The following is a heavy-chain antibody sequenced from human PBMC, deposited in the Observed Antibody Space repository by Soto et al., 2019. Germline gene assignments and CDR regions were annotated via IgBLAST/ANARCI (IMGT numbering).Heavy chain of an antibody. CDR3: AKQSRAPGILTVYYVRFDI. J-gene: IGHJ3*02. D-gene: IGHD3-9*01. CDR1: GGSISSYY. CDR2: IYYSGST. Sequence: PSETLSLTCTVSGGSISSYYWSWIRQPPGKGLEWIGYIYYSGSTNYNPSLKSRVTISVDTSKNQFSLKLSSVTAADTAVYYCAKQSRAPGILTVYYVRFDIWGQGTMVTVS. V-gene: IGHV4-59*01.